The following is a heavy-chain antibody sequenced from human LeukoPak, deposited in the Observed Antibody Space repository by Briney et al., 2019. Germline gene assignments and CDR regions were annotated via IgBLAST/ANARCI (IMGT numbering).Heavy chain of an antibody. CDR3: TTDGDASRPFYDSSGYWDAFDI. J-gene: IGHJ3*02. D-gene: IGHD3-22*01. Sequence: GGSLRLSCAASGFTFSNAWKSWVRQAPGKGLEWVGRIKSKTDGGTTDYAAPVKGRFTISRDDSKNTLYLQMNSLKTEDTAVYYCTTDGDASRPFYDSSGYWDAFDIWGQGTMVTVSS. CDR1: GFTFSNAW. CDR2: IKSKTDGGTT. V-gene: IGHV3-15*01.